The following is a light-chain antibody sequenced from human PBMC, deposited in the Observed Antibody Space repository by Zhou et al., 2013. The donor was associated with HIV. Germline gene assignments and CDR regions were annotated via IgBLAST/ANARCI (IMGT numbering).Light chain of an antibody. CDR3: QQYNTHWT. CDR1: QSINSW. J-gene: IGKJ1*01. V-gene: IGKV1-5*03. CDR2: KAS. Sequence: DIQMTQSPSTLSASVGDRVTITCRASQSINSWLAWYQQKPGKAPKLLIYKASSLESGVPSRFSGSGSGTEFTLTISSLQPDDFATYYCQQYNTHWTFGQGTKVEIK.